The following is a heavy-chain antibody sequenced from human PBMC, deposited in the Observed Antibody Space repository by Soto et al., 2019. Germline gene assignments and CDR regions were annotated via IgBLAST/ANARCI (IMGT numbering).Heavy chain of an antibody. Sequence: PSETLSLTCTVSGDSISSGDYYWSWIRQPPGKGLEWIGLIYYSGSTHYNPSLKSRLIISVNTSKNQFSLKLTSATAADTAVYYCARGGGPFMETLATFDSWGPGSLVTVSS. V-gene: IGHV4-30-4*01. CDR3: ARGGGPFMETLATFDS. D-gene: IGHD5-12*01. CDR1: GDSISSGDYY. CDR2: IYYSGST. J-gene: IGHJ4*02.